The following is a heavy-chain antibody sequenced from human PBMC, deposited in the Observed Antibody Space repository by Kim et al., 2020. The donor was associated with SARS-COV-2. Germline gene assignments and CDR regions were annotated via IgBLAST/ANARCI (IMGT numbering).Heavy chain of an antibody. V-gene: IGHV5-51*01. J-gene: IGHJ2*01. CDR1: GYSFTSYW. CDR3: ARSPPTHGTFNWFFDT. D-gene: IGHD6-13*01. CDR2: IYPDDSDT. Sequence: GESLKISCKGSGYSFTSYWIGWVRQMPGKGLEWMGIIYPDDSDTRYSPSFQGQVTISADKSINTAYLQWRSLKASDTAMYFCARSPPTHGTFNWFFDTWGRGTLVTVSS.